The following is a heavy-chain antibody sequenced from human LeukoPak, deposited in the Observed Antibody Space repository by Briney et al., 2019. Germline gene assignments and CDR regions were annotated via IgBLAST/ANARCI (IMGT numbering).Heavy chain of an antibody. CDR3: VRAIVYSAYDYLGY. CDR2: INSDGSTT. D-gene: IGHD5-12*01. J-gene: IGHJ4*02. CDR1: GFTFRTSW. V-gene: IGHV3-74*01. Sequence: GGSLRLSCAASGFTFRTSWMHWVRQAPGKGLVWVSRINSDGSTTNYADSVKGRFTISRDNAKNTLYLQMNSLRAEDTAVYYCVRAIVYSAYDYLGYWGQGSLVTVSS.